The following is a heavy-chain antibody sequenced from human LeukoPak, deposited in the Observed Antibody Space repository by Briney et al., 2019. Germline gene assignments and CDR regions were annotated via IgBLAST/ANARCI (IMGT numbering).Heavy chain of an antibody. J-gene: IGHJ5*02. CDR1: GGSISSSSYY. D-gene: IGHD2-21*02. CDR3: ARDRRDGVVTEGWFDP. V-gene: IGHV4-39*07. Sequence: SETLSLTCTVSGGSISSSSYYWGWIRQPPGKGLEWIGSIFYSGSTYYNPSLKSRVTISVDTSKNQFSLKLSFVTAADTAVYYCARDRRDGVVTEGWFDPWGQGTLVTVSS. CDR2: IFYSGST.